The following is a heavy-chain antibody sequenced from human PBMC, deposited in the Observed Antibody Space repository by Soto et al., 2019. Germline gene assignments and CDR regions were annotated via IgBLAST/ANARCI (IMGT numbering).Heavy chain of an antibody. J-gene: IGHJ3*02. Sequence: GGSLRLSCAASGFTFSSYAMSWVRQAPGKGLEWVSAISGSGGSTYYADSVKGRFTISRDNSKNTLYLQMNSLRAEDTAVYYCAKDRKDIVVVVASEAFDIWGQGTMVTVS. V-gene: IGHV3-23*01. D-gene: IGHD2-15*01. CDR2: ISGSGGST. CDR3: AKDRKDIVVVVASEAFDI. CDR1: GFTFSSYA.